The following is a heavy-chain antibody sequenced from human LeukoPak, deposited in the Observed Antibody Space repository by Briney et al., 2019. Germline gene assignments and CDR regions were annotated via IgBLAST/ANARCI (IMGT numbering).Heavy chain of an antibody. D-gene: IGHD3-22*01. CDR1: GFTFSSYA. Sequence: GGSLRLSCAASGFTFSSYAMSWVRQAPGKGLEWVSAISGSGGSTYYAGSVKGRFTISRDNSKNTLYLQMNSLRAEDTAVYYCAKACAYYYDSSGFTLDCFDYWGQGTLVTVSS. V-gene: IGHV3-23*01. CDR3: AKACAYYYDSSGFTLDCFDY. CDR2: ISGSGGST. J-gene: IGHJ4*02.